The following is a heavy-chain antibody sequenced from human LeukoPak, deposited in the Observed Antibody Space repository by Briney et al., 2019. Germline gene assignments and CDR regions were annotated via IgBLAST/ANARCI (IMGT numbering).Heavy chain of an antibody. D-gene: IGHD3-22*01. V-gene: IGHV4-34*01. Sequence: PSETLSLTCAVYDGSLSGHYWSWIRQTPGKGLEWIGEINHSGSTNYNPPLKSRVTISVDTSKNQFSLKLSSVTAADTAVYYCARGFPRIRSYYYDSSGYLNFDYWGQGTLVTVSS. CDR3: ARGFPRIRSYYYDSSGYLNFDY. CDR1: DGSLSGHY. CDR2: INHSGST. J-gene: IGHJ4*02.